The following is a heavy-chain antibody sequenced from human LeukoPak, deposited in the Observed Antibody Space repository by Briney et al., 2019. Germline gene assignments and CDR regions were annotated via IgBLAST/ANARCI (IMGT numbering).Heavy chain of an antibody. J-gene: IGHJ4*02. Sequence: SETLSLTCAVYGGSFSGCYWSWIRQPPGKGLEWIGEINHSGSTNYNPSLKSRVTISVDTSKNQFSLKLSSVTAADTAVYYCARGGVLNACSGGSCYVNYWGQGTLVTVSS. CDR2: INHSGST. V-gene: IGHV4-34*01. D-gene: IGHD2-15*01. CDR3: ARGGVLNACSGGSCYVNY. CDR1: GGSFSGCY.